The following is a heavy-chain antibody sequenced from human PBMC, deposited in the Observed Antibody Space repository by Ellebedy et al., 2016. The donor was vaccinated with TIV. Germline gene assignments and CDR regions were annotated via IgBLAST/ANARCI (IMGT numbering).Heavy chain of an antibody. V-gene: IGHV3-33*01. CDR1: GFTFSSYW. D-gene: IGHD2-15*01. Sequence: GGSLRLSCAGSGFTFSSYWMTWVRQAPGKGLEWVAVIWYDGSNKYYADSVKGRFTISRDNSKNTLYLQMNSLRAEDTAVYYCARDGVLLAVGGIDYWGQGTLVTVSS. CDR2: IWYDGSNK. J-gene: IGHJ4*02. CDR3: ARDGVLLAVGGIDY.